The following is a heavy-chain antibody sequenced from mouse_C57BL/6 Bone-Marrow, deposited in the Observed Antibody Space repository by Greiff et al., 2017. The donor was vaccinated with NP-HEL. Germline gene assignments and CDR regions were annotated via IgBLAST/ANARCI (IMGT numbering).Heavy chain of an antibody. CDR3: AREGNWYFDV. V-gene: IGHV5-16*01. Sequence: EVNVVESEGGLVQPGSSMKLSCTASGFTFSDYYMAWVRQVPEKGLEWVANINYDGSSTYYLDSLKSRFIISRDNAKNILYLQMSSLKSEDTATYYCAREGNWYFDVWGTGTTVTVSS. CDR1: GFTFSDYY. J-gene: IGHJ1*03. CDR2: INYDGSST.